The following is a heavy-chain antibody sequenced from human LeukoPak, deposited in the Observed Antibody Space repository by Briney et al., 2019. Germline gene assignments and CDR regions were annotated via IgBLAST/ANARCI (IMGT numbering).Heavy chain of an antibody. CDR1: GFTFSSYS. J-gene: IGHJ6*02. CDR2: ISSSSSYI. V-gene: IGHV3-21*01. Sequence: GGSLRLSCAASGFTFSSYSMNWVRQAPGKGLEWVSSISSSSSYIYYADSVKGRFTISRDNAKNSLYLQMNSLRAEDTAVYYCERGGYSSGCYFKQPNYYYGMDVWGQGTTVTVSS. D-gene: IGHD6-19*01. CDR3: ERGGYSSGCYFKQPNYYYGMDV.